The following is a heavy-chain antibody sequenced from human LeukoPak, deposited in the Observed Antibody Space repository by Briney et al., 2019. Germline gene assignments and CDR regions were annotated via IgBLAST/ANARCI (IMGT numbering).Heavy chain of an antibody. D-gene: IGHD3/OR15-3a*01. CDR1: GYTFTRHG. CDR3: ARDREGLAYFDY. V-gene: IGHV1-18*01. CDR2: ISTYNGDT. J-gene: IGHJ4*02. Sequence: ASVKISCKAFGYTFTRHGITWVRQAPGQGLEWMGWISTYNGDTAYAQELQGRVTMTRDTSTSTAYMDLSSLISDDTAVYYCARDREGLAYFDYWGQGTLVTVSS.